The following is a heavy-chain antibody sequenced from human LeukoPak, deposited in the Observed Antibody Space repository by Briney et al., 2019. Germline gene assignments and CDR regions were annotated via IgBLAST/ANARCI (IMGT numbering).Heavy chain of an antibody. Sequence: PGESLQISCKGSGYSFTRNWIGWVRQMPGKGLEWMGIIYPGDSDTRYSPSFQGQVAISADKSINTAYLQWSSLKASDTAMYYCARRVVNNRNWYFNLWGRGTLVTVSS. CDR1: GYSFTRNW. CDR2: IYPGDSDT. D-gene: IGHD4-23*01. CDR3: ARRVVNNRNWYFNL. V-gene: IGHV5-51*01. J-gene: IGHJ2*01.